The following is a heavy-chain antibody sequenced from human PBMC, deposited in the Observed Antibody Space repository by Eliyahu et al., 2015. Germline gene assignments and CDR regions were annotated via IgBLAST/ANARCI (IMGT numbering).Heavy chain of an antibody. V-gene: IGHV3-48*03. CDR3: ARDLEGGVPADTYYYYGMDV. CDR2: ISSSGSTI. J-gene: IGHJ6*02. Sequence: EVQLVESGGGLVQPGGSLRLSCAASGFTFGXYEMNWVRQAPGKGLEWVSYISSSGSTIYYADSVKGRFTISRDNAKNSLYLQMNSLRAEDTAVYYCARDLEGGVPADTYYYYGMDVWGQGTTVTVSS. CDR1: GFTFGXYE. D-gene: IGHD2-2*01.